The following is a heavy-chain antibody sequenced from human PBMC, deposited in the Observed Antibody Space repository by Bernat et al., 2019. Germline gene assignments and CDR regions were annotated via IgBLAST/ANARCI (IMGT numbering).Heavy chain of an antibody. CDR3: ARQSLVSGRSRLAWFDP. CDR1: DDSISSTSNY. V-gene: IGHV4-39*01. J-gene: IGHJ5*02. Sequence: QLQLQEWGPGLVKPSETLSLTCIVSDDSISSTSNYWAWIRQVPGEGLEWIGSIYHYGTTYYNASLKSRVTISIDSSKRHFSLKLNSVTAADTAVYHCARQSLVSGRSRLAWFDPWGQGTLVTVSS. CDR2: IYHYGTT. D-gene: IGHD1-26*01.